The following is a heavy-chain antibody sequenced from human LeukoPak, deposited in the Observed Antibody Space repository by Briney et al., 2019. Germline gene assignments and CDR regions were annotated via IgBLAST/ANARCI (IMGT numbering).Heavy chain of an antibody. D-gene: IGHD1-26*01. CDR1: GFSVRNYY. V-gene: IGHV3-66*03. CDR3: ARDRAATQGWVEFDP. J-gene: IGHJ5*02. CDR2: IRGSGET. Sequence: GGSLRLSCAVSGFSVRNYYMNWLRQAPVKGLEWVSLIRGSGETVYADSVKGRFTISRDDSKNTVYPKMNSLRLDDTAVYFCARDRAATQGWVEFDPWGQGTLVTVSS.